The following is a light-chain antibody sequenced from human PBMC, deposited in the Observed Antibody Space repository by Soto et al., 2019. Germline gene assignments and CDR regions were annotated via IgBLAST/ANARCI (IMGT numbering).Light chain of an antibody. J-gene: IGKJ5*01. CDR1: QNIRNW. V-gene: IGKV1-5*01. Sequence: DIQTTQSPSTLSASVGDSVTITCRASQNIRNWLAWYQQKPGKAPNPLIYDASSLKSGVPARFSGSGSGTEFTLTINSLQSEDSAVYYCQQHNQWPITFGQGTRLEI. CDR3: QQHNQWPIT. CDR2: DAS.